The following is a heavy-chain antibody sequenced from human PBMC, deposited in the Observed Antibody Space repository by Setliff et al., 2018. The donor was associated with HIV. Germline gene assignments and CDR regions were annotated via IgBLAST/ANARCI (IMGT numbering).Heavy chain of an antibody. J-gene: IGHJ3*02. CDR1: GGPLNSRNW. CDR3: ARSDSYCAGDCYGVDGVDAFDI. V-gene: IGHV4-61*01. CDR2: MSYSGST. D-gene: IGHD2-21*02. Sequence: SETLSLTCAVSGGPLNSRNWWSWIRQPPGKGLEWIGYMSYSGSTYYNPSLKSRIIMSVDTSKNQFSLKLSSVTAADTALYYCARSDSYCAGDCYGVDGVDAFDIWGQGTMVTVS.